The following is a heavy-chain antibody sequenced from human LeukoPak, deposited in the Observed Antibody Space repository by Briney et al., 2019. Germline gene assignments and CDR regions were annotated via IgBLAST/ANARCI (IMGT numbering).Heavy chain of an antibody. J-gene: IGHJ6*02. V-gene: IGHV3-66*01. Sequence: GGSLRLSCAASGFSVSNNYMNWVRQAPGKGLEWVSVFYTDGNTYYAESMKGRFTISRDNSKNILSLQMNSLRVEDTAVYYCARDGYDGHYNYAMDVWGQGAAVTVSS. CDR3: ARDGYDGHYNYAMDV. D-gene: IGHD5-12*01. CDR2: FYTDGNT. CDR1: GFSVSNNY.